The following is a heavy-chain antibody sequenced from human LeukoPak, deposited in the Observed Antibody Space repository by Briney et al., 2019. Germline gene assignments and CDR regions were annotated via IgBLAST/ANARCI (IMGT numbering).Heavy chain of an antibody. D-gene: IGHD3-3*01. Sequence: GASVKVSCKASGGTFSSYAISWVRQAPGQGLEWMGRIIPILGIANYAQKFQGRVTITADKSTSTAYMELSSLRSEDTAVYYCARDSELTSPSYYYYGMDVWGQGTTVTVSS. CDR1: GGTFSSYA. J-gene: IGHJ6*02. CDR3: ARDSELTSPSYYYYGMDV. V-gene: IGHV1-69*04. CDR2: IIPILGIA.